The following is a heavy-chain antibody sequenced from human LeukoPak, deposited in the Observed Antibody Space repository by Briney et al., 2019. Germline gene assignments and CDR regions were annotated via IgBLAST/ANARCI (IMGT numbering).Heavy chain of an antibody. J-gene: IGHJ4*02. CDR1: GFTFSSYW. Sequence: PGGSLRLSCAASGFTFSSYWMSWVRQAPGKGLEWVANIKQDGSEKYYADSVKGRFTISRDNSKNTLYLQMNSLRVEDTAVYYCAKGGPPAGASPRPWDFNYWGQGTLVTVSS. V-gene: IGHV3-7*01. CDR2: IKQDGSEK. CDR3: AKGGPPAGASPRPWDFNY. D-gene: IGHD1-26*01.